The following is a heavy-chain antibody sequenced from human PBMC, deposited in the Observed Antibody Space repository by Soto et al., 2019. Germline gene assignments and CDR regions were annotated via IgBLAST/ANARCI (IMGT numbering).Heavy chain of an antibody. Sequence: SETLSLTCTVSGGSVSSGIYYWSWIRQPPGKGLEWIGYIYYSGSTNYNPSLKSRVTISVDTSKNQFSLKLSSVTAADTAVYYCARALGQLGSNWFDPWGQGTLVTVSS. V-gene: IGHV4-61*01. J-gene: IGHJ5*02. CDR3: ARALGQLGSNWFDP. CDR2: IYYSGST. D-gene: IGHD6-13*01. CDR1: GGSVSSGIYY.